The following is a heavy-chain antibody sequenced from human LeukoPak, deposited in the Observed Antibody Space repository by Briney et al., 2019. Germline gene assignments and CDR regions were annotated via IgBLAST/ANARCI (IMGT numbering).Heavy chain of an antibody. CDR3: AREYSYAPFDY. J-gene: IGHJ4*02. Sequence: GGSLRLSCAASGFTFSSYWIHWVRHAPGKGLVWVSRINGGGSTTDYADSVKGRFTISRDNAKNTLYLQMNSLRAEDTAVYYCAREYSYAPFDYWGQGTLVTVSS. CDR2: INGGGSTT. CDR1: GFTFSSYW. D-gene: IGHD5-18*01. V-gene: IGHV3-74*01.